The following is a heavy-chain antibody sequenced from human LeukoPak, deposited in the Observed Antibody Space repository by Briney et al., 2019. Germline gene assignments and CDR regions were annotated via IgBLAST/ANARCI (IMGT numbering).Heavy chain of an antibody. CDR3: ARAELSHRGYHYGMDV. CDR1: GGSISSSGYY. Sequence: SETLSLTCTVSGGSISSSGYYWNWIRQHPGKGLEWIGYIYHSGSTYYNPSLKSRVVISADTSKNQLSLKLSSVTAADTAVYYCARAELSHRGYHYGMDVWGQGATVTVS. D-gene: IGHD1-14*01. J-gene: IGHJ6*02. V-gene: IGHV4-31*03. CDR2: IYHSGST.